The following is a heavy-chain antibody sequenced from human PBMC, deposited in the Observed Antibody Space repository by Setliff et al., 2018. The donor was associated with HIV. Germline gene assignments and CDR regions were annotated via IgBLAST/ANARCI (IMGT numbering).Heavy chain of an antibody. CDR2: INPGGGNT. Sequence: ASVKVSCKASGGTFSSYAISWVRQAPGQGLEWMGIINPGGGNTRYAQRFQGRVSMTRDTSTSTAYMELRSLRSDDTAVYYCAREAVDDYARYFDYWGQGSLVTVSS. CDR3: AREAVDDYARYFDY. V-gene: IGHV1-46*01. J-gene: IGHJ4*02. D-gene: IGHD4-17*01. CDR1: GGTFSSYA.